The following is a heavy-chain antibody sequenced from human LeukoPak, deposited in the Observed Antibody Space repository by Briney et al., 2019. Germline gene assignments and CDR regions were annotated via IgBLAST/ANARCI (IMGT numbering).Heavy chain of an antibody. J-gene: IGHJ4*02. V-gene: IGHV3-33*01. CDR1: GFTFSSYG. CDR2: IWYDGSNK. CDR3: ARGWNSGYDQTFDY. D-gene: IGHD5-12*01. Sequence: HSGGSLRLSCAASGFTFSSYGMHWVRQAPGKGLEWVAVIWYDGSNKYYADSVKGRFTISRDNSKNTLYLQMNSLRAEDTAVYYCARGWNSGYDQTFDYWGQGTLVTVSS.